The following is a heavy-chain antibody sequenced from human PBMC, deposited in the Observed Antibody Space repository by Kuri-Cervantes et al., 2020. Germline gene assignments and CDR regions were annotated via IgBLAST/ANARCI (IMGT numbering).Heavy chain of an antibody. CDR3: ARATYSGYDWVYCYYYGMDV. Sequence: ASVKVSCKASGYTFTGYYMHWGRQAPGQGLEWMGGINPNSAGTNYAQKFQGRVTMTRDTSISTAYMELSRLRSDDTAVYYCARATYSGYDWVYCYYYGMDVWGQGTTGTVSS. CDR2: INPNSAGT. V-gene: IGHV1-2*02. CDR1: GYTFTGYY. J-gene: IGHJ6*02. D-gene: IGHD5-12*01.